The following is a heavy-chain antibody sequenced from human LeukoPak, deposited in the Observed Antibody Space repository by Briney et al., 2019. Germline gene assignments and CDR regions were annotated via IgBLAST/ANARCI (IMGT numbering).Heavy chain of an antibody. J-gene: IGHJ4*02. V-gene: IGHV3-23*01. D-gene: IGHD6-19*01. Sequence: GGSLRLSCAASGFTFSSYAMSWVRQAPGKGLEWASAISGSGGTTYSADSVKGRFTISRDNSKNTLYLQMNSLRAEDTAVYYCAKVKSGSDWSCFDYWGQGTLVTVSS. CDR3: AKVKSGSDWSCFDY. CDR2: ISGSGGTT. CDR1: GFTFSSYA.